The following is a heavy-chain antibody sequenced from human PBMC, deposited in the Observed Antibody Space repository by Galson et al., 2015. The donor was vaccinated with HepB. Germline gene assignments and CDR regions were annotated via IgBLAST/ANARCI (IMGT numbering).Heavy chain of an antibody. J-gene: IGHJ5*02. CDR1: GYTFTSYD. D-gene: IGHD3-16*01. V-gene: IGHV1-8*01. CDR2: MNPKSGDT. CDR3: ARNPAYTGWFDP. Sequence: SVKVSCKASGYTFTSYDINWVRQATGRGLEWVGWMNPKSGDTGYAQKFQGRVTMTRDTSISTAYMELSSLISEDTAVYYCARNPAYTGWFDPWGQGTLVTVSS.